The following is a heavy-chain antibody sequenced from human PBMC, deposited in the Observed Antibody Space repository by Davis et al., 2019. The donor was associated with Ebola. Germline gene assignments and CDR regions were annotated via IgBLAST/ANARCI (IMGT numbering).Heavy chain of an antibody. CDR1: GGSFTGYY. V-gene: IGHV4-34*01. CDR3: ARGRTAPRSISASGSYFYY. J-gene: IGHJ4*02. Sequence: PSETLSLTCAVYGGSFTGYYWNWIRQAPGKGLAWIGEINHRGSTNYSPSLKSRVTISIDTSKNQFSLKLSSVTAADTAVYYCARGRTAPRSISASGSYFYYWGQGTLVTVSS. D-gene: IGHD3-10*01. CDR2: INHRGST.